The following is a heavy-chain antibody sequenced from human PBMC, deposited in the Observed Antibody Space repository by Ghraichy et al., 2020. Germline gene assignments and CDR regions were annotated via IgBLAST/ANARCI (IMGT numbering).Heavy chain of an antibody. D-gene: IGHD6-19*01. CDR1: GGSISSYY. CDR2: IYYSGST. J-gene: IGHJ6*02. Sequence: SETLSLTCTVSGGSISSYYWSWIRQPPGKGLEWIGYIYYSGSTNYNPSLKSRVTISVDTSKNQFSLKLSSVTAADPAVYYCARGVQWGIAVAGTRYYGMDVWATGPRSPSP. V-gene: IGHV4-59*01. CDR3: ARGVQWGIAVAGTRYYGMDV.